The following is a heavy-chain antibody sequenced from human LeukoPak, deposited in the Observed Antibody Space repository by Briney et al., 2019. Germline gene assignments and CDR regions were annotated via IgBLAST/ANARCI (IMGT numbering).Heavy chain of an antibody. CDR1: GGSISSYY. D-gene: IGHD1-14*01. CDR2: IYYSGST. CDR3: ARDDGNVDAFDI. J-gene: IGHJ3*02. V-gene: IGHV4-59*01. Sequence: SSETLSLTCTVSGGSISSYYWSWIRQPPGKGLEWIGYIYYSGSTNYNPSLKSRVTISVDTSKNQFSLKLSSVTAADTAVYYCARDDGNVDAFDIWGQGTMVTVSS.